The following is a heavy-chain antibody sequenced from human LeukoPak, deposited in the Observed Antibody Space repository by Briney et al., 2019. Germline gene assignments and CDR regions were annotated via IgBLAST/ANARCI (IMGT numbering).Heavy chain of an antibody. CDR1: GGSISSYW. CDR3: ARFTRYDGGGYYLDY. J-gene: IGHJ4*02. Sequence: SETLSLTCTVSGGSISSYWWSWVRQPPGKGLEWIGHIFHSGSSTYNASLQSRVTISVDTSKNQFSLNLNSVTAADTALYYCARFTRYDGGGYYLDYWGQGTLVTVSS. V-gene: IGHV4-59*08. D-gene: IGHD3-22*01. CDR2: IFHSGSS.